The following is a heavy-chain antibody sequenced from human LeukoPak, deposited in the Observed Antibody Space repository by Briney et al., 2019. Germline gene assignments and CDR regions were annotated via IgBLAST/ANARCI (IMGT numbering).Heavy chain of an antibody. CDR2: ISAYNGNT. Sequence: VASVKVSCKASGYTFTSYGISWVRQAPGQGLEWMGWISAYNGNTNYAQKLQGRVTMTTDTSTSTAYMELRSLRSDDTAVYYCARSSTKNSYLYYFDYWGQGTLVTVSS. V-gene: IGHV1-18*01. D-gene: IGHD1-26*01. CDR3: ARSSTKNSYLYYFDY. J-gene: IGHJ4*02. CDR1: GYTFTSYG.